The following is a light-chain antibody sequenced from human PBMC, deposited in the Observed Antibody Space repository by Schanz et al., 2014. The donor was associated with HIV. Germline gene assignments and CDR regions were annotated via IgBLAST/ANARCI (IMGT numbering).Light chain of an antibody. CDR1: SSDVGSYDY. CDR2: NVN. J-gene: IGLJ3*02. CDR3: SSYAGNNNGV. Sequence: QSALIQPPSVSGSPGQSVTISCIGTSSDVGSYDYVSWYQQHPGTVPKPMIYNVNTQPSRVPDRFSGSKSGNTASLTISGLQAEDEADYYCSSYAGNNNGVFGGGTKLTVL. V-gene: IGLV2-8*01.